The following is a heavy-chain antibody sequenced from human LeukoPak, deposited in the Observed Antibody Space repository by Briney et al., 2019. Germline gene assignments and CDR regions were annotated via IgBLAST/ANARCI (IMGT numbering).Heavy chain of an antibody. J-gene: IGHJ4*02. CDR2: LYSDGTT. Sequence: GGSLRLSCAASRFIFTNYWIHWVRQAPGKGLEWVSVLYSDGTTYYADSVKGRFIISRDKPKNTLYLQMNNLRAEDTAVYYCARAAYDDNGYTANHDSWGQGTLVTVSS. CDR1: RFIFTNYW. V-gene: IGHV3-53*01. D-gene: IGHD3-22*01. CDR3: ARAAYDDNGYTANHDS.